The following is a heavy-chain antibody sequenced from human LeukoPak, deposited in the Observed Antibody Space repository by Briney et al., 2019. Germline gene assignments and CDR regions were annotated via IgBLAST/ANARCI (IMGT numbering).Heavy chain of an antibody. CDR1: GGSISSSNYY. D-gene: IGHD1-26*01. CDR3: ARSGGSYVRTWGY. Sequence: SETLSLTCTVSGGSISSSNYYWGWIRQPPGKGLEWIGSIYYSGSTYYNPSLKSRVTISVDTSNNEFSLKLSSVTAADTAVYYCARSGGSYVRTWGYWGQGTLVTVSS. CDR2: IYYSGST. J-gene: IGHJ4*02. V-gene: IGHV4-39*01.